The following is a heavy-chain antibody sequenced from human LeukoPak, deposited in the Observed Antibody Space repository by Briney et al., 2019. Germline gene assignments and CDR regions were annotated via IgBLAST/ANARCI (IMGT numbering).Heavy chain of an antibody. Sequence: GGSLRLSCAASGFTFSSYWMHWVRQAPGKGLVWVSRINNDGSSTSYADSVKGRFTISRDNAKNTLYLQMNSLRAEDTAVYYCARGFASGDYGADWGQGTLVTVSS. V-gene: IGHV3-74*01. CDR2: INNDGSST. J-gene: IGHJ4*02. CDR1: GFTFSSYW. D-gene: IGHD4-17*01. CDR3: ARGFASGDYGAD.